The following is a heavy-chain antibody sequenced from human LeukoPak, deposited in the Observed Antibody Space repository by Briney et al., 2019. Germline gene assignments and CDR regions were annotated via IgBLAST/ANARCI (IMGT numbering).Heavy chain of an antibody. V-gene: IGHV1-18*01. J-gene: IGHJ4*02. CDR2: ISAYNGNT. CDR3: ARTNGGYEYN. D-gene: IGHD5-12*01. Sequence: ASVKVSCKASGGTFSSYAISWVRQAPGQGLEWMGWISAYNGNTNYAQKLQGRVTMTTDTSTSTAYMELRSLRSDDTAVYYCARTNGGYEYNWGQGTRVIVSS. CDR1: GGTFSSYA.